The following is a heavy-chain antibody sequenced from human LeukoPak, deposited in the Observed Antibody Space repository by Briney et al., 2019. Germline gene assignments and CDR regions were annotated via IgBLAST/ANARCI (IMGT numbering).Heavy chain of an antibody. J-gene: IGHJ4*02. Sequence: GGSLRLSCAASGFSFSGFYMSWIRQAPGMGLEWISYIGTRSNPIYYADSVKGRFTISRDDAKNSLYLQMNSLRDEDTAVYFCAREARGSGRDFDYWGQGILVTVSS. V-gene: IGHV3-11*01. CDR2: IGTRSNPI. CDR3: AREARGSGRDFDY. D-gene: IGHD1-26*01. CDR1: GFSFSGFY.